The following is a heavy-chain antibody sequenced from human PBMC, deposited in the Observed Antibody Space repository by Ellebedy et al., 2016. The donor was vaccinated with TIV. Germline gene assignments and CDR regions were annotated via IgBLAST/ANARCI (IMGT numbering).Heavy chain of an antibody. CDR3: ARPQRVLGDWYFDL. Sequence: ASVKVSCXASGYTFTGYYMHWVRQAPGQGLEWMGWINPNNGGTNYAQKFQGRVTMTRDTSISTAYMELSRLRSDDTAVYYCARPQRVLGDWYFDLWGRGTLVTVSS. CDR1: GYTFTGYY. D-gene: IGHD4/OR15-4a*01. J-gene: IGHJ2*01. CDR2: INPNNGGT. V-gene: IGHV1-2*02.